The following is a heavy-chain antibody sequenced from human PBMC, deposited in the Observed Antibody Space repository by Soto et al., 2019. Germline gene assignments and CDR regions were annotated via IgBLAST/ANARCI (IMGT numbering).Heavy chain of an antibody. V-gene: IGHV4-34*01. CDR1: GGSFIDYS. CDR2: INHSGGA. J-gene: IGHJ4*02. Sequence: QVLLQQWGAGRLKPSETLSLTCAVYGGSFIDYSWGWIRQSPGTGLEWIGEINHSGGANYNPSLKSRVTISVDTSKHQFSLKLYSVTAAAAAVYYCARVSDYWSQGTLVTVSS. CDR3: ARVSDY.